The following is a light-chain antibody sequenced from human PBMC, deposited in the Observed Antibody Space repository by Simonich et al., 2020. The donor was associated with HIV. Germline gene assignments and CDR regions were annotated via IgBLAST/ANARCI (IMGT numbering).Light chain of an antibody. CDR1: SGHSTYA. V-gene: IGLV4-69*01. CDR2: VNNDGSH. Sequence: QIVLTQSPSASASLGDSVKLTCTLSSGHSTYAIAWHQQLPEKGPRFVMKVNNDGSHNKGDGTPDRFSGSSSGAGRYLTISSLQSEDEADYYCQTWGSGIQVFGGGTKLTVL. J-gene: IGLJ3*02. CDR3: QTWGSGIQV.